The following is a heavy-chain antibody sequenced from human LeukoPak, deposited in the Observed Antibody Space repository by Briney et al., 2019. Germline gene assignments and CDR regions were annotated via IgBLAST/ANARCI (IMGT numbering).Heavy chain of an antibody. CDR2: MNPADGDT. Sequence: GASVKVSCKASGYTFTGFYLQWVRQAPGQGLEWMGWMNPADGDTKYAQKFHGRVTMTRDTSISTAYMELSRLRSDDTALYYCAREEALYASTDEAFHNWGQGTMVTVSS. V-gene: IGHV1-2*02. D-gene: IGHD2/OR15-2a*01. CDR3: AREEALYASTDEAFHN. CDR1: GYTFTGFY. J-gene: IGHJ3*02.